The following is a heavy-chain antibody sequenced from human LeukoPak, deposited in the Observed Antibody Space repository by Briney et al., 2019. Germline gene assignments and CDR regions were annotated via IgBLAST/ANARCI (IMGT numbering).Heavy chain of an antibody. V-gene: IGHV3-30*04. CDR1: GFTFSSYA. CDR2: ISYDGSNK. Sequence: GGSLRLSCAASGFTFSSYAMHWVRQAPGKGLEWVAVISYDGSNKYYADSVKGRFTISRDNSKNTLYLQMNSLRAEDTAVYYCAGVDSSSAFDPWSQGTLVTVSS. J-gene: IGHJ5*02. CDR3: AGVDSSSAFDP. D-gene: IGHD6-13*01.